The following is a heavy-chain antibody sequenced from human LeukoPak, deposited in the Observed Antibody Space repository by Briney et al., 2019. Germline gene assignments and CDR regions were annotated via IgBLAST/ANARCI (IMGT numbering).Heavy chain of an antibody. CDR1: GYSFTGYY. Sequence: GASVKVSCKASGYSFTGYYIHWVRQAPGQGPEWMERIDPNSGGTNSAQKFQARVTLTRDTSIATVYMELSSLRSNDTAVYYCARDQARTTTWYLYMNYWGQGTLVTVSS. V-gene: IGHV1-2*06. CDR2: IDPNSGGT. CDR3: ARDQARTTTWYLYMNY. D-gene: IGHD3/OR15-3a*01. J-gene: IGHJ4*02.